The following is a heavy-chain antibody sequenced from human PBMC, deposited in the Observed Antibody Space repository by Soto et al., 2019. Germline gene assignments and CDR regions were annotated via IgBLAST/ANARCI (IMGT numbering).Heavy chain of an antibody. CDR1: GFTFDDYV. CDR2: ISWNSGSI. V-gene: IGHV3-9*01. Sequence: EVQLVESGGGLVQPGRSLRLSCAASGFTFDDYVMHWVRQAPGKGLEWVSGISWNSGSIGYADSVKGRFTISRDNAKNSLYLQMNSLRAEDTALYYCAKDDSSGGDYYGMDVWGQWTTVTVSS. J-gene: IGHJ6*02. CDR3: AKDDSSGGDYYGMDV. D-gene: IGHD6-19*01.